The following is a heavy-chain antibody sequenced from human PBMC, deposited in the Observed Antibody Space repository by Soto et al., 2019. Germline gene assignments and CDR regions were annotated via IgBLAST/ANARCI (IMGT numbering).Heavy chain of an antibody. CDR2: IDPSDSYT. D-gene: IGHD3-16*01. CDR1: GYSFTSYW. CDR3: ARSDELRLGGSWFDP. V-gene: IGHV5-10-1*01. Sequence: GESLKISCKGSGYSFTSYWISWVRQMPGKGLEWMGRIDPSDSYTNYSPSFQGHVTISADKSISTAYLQWSSLKASDTAMYYCARSDELRLGGSWFDPWGQGTLVTVSS. J-gene: IGHJ5*02.